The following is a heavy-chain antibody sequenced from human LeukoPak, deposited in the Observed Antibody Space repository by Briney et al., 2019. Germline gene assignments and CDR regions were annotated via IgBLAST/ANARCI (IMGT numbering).Heavy chain of an antibody. CDR1: GFTFSNYA. V-gene: IGHV3-23*01. CDR2: IIKSGDRT. J-gene: IGHJ6*02. D-gene: IGHD4-17*01. Sequence: PGGSLRLSCAASGFTFSNYAMSWVRLAPGKGLEWVSSIIKSGDRTFYAYSVKGRFTISRDNSKDTLYLDMNSLRAEDTAVYYCAKLPTVTTSYYYYGMDVWGQGTTVTVSS. CDR3: AKLPTVTTSYYYYGMDV.